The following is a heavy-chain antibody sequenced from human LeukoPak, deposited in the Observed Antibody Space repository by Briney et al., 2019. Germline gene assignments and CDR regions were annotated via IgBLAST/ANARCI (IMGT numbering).Heavy chain of an antibody. CDR3: AKIEVGRFDP. J-gene: IGHJ5*02. Sequence: SETLSLTCTVTGASISSHYWCWIRQTPGTGLEWIGDIYDRRSTTYNPSLKSRVSISVDTSRNQFSLNLRSVTAADTAVYYCAKIEVGRFDPWGQGTLVTVSS. D-gene: IGHD1-26*01. CDR1: GASISSHY. CDR2: IYDRRST. V-gene: IGHV4-59*11.